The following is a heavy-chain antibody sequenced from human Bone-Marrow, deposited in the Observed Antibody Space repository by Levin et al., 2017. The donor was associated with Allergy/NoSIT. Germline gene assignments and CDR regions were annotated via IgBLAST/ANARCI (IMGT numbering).Heavy chain of an antibody. D-gene: IGHD3-16*01. V-gene: IGHV4-59*01. Sequence: SETLSLTCSVSGVSITTNYWNWIRQPPGKGLEWIGYIFYGGSSNYNASLKSRVTISVDTSKNQFSLKMTSLTAADTAVYYCVREPTNSIMGDAFDIWGLGTMVTVS. CDR3: VREPTNSIMGDAFDI. J-gene: IGHJ3*02. CDR2: IFYGGSS. CDR1: GVSITTNY.